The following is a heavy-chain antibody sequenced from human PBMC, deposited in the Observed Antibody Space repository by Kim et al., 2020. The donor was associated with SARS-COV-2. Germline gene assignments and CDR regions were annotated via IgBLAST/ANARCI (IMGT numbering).Heavy chain of an antibody. CDR2: IYSGGSST. CDR3: AKVRFVNGDYDY. CDR1: GFTFSSYA. V-gene: IGHV3-23*03. J-gene: IGHJ4*02. Sequence: GGSLRLSCAASGFTFSSYAMSWVRQAPGKGLEWVSVIYSGGSSTYYADSVKGRFTISRDNSKNTLYLQMNSLRAEDTAVYYCAKVRFVNGDYDYWGQGTLVTVSS. D-gene: IGHD4-17*01.